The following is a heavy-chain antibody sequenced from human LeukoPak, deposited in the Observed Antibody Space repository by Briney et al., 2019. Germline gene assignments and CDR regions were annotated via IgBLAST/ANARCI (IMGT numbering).Heavy chain of an antibody. V-gene: IGHV4-59*12. CDR2: IYYSGST. D-gene: IGHD4-17*01. CDR3: AREPLYGDYSLYYYYYGMDV. Sequence: PSETLSLTCTVSGGSISSYYWSWIRQPPGKGLEWIGYIYYSGSTNYNPSLKSRVTISVDTSKNQFSLKLSSVTAADTAVYYCAREPLYGDYSLYYYYYGMDVWGQGTTVTVSS. J-gene: IGHJ6*02. CDR1: GGSISSYY.